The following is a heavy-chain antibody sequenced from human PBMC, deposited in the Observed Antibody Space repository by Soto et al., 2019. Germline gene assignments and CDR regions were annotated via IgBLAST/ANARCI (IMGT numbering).Heavy chain of an antibody. CDR3: ACPEYSSSSEYFQH. CDR1: GFTFSDYY. J-gene: IGHJ1*01. V-gene: IGHV3-11*01. D-gene: IGHD6-6*01. CDR2: ISSSGSTI. Sequence: GGSLRLSCAASGFTFSDYYMSWIRQAPGKGLEWVSYISSSGSTIYYADSVKGRFTISRDNAKNSLYLQMNSLRAEDTAVYYCACPEYSSSSEYFQHWGQGTLVTVSS.